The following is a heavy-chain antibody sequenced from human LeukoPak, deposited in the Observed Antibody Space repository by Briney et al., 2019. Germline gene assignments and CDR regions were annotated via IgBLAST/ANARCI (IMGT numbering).Heavy chain of an antibody. J-gene: IGHJ4*02. D-gene: IGHD6-13*01. CDR3: ARGRPGSSWTNLDY. V-gene: IGHV4-59*01. Sequence: SQTLSLTCTVSGGSISGYYWSWIRQPPGKGLEWIAYIYNSGSTNDNPSLKSRVTISVDTSKNQFSLGLTSVTAADTAVYYCARGRPGSSWTNLDYWGQGALVTVSS. CDR1: GGSISGYY. CDR2: IYNSGST.